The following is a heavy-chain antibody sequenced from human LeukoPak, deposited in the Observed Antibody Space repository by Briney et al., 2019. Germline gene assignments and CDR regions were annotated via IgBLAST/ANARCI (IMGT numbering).Heavy chain of an antibody. CDR1: GFTFSSYA. J-gene: IGHJ4*02. CDR2: IRGSGGST. D-gene: IGHD3-22*01. V-gene: IGHV3-23*01. CDR3: AKDGPGYYDSSGYHDY. Sequence: QPGGSLRLSCAASGFTFSSYAMSWVRQAPGKGLERVSAIRGSGGSTYYADSVKGRFTISRDNSKNTLYLQMNSLRAEDTAVYYCAKDGPGYYDSSGYHDYWGQGTLVTVSS.